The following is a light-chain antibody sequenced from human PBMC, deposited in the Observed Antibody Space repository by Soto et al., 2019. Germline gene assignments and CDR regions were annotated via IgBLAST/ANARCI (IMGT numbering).Light chain of an antibody. CDR1: QSLSSNY. Sequence: EIVLTQSPGTLSLSPGERATLSCRASQSLSSNYLAWYQQKPGQAPRLLIYGASRLHVGVPSRFTASGSGTDFTLTITSLQPDDFATYYCQQYGSYSPTVGQGTKVDIK. V-gene: IGKV3-20*01. J-gene: IGKJ1*01. CDR3: QQYGSYSPT. CDR2: GAS.